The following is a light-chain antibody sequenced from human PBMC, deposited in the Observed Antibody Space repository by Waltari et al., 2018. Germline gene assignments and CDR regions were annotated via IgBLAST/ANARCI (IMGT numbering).Light chain of an antibody. CDR3: QQYSSYSRYT. Sequence: DIQMTQSPYTLSASVGDRVTITCRASQSIGNWLAWYQQKPGKAPKLLIYKASSLESGGTSKFRGSGTGTEITLTISSLQPDDFATYYCQQYSSYSRYTFGQGTKLEIK. J-gene: IGKJ2*01. CDR2: KAS. V-gene: IGKV1-5*03. CDR1: QSIGNW.